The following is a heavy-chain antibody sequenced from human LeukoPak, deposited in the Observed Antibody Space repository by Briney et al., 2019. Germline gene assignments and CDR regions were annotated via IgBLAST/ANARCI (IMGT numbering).Heavy chain of an antibody. CDR1: GFTFSSYA. J-gene: IGHJ1*01. CDR3: AKDQGIQLWLKYFQH. CDR2: ISGSGGTT. Sequence: GGSLRLSCAASGFTFSSYAMSWVRQAPGKGLEWVSAISGSGGTTLYADSVKGRFTISRDNSKSTLYLQMNSLRAEDTAVYYCAKDQGIQLWLKYFQHWGQGTLVTVSS. V-gene: IGHV3-23*01. D-gene: IGHD5-18*01.